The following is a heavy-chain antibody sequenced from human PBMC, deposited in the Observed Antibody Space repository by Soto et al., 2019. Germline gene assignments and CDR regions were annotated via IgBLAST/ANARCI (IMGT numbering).Heavy chain of an antibody. CDR1: GGSISSGGYY. V-gene: IGHV4-31*03. J-gene: IGHJ5*02. D-gene: IGHD2-15*01. Sequence: PSETLSLTCTVSGGSISSGGYYWSWIRQHPGKGLEWIGYIYYSGSTYYNPSLKSRVTISVDTSKNQFSLKLSSVTAADTAVYYCARDRYCSGGSCYSFWLDPWGQGTLVTV. CDR2: IYYSGST. CDR3: ARDRYCSGGSCYSFWLDP.